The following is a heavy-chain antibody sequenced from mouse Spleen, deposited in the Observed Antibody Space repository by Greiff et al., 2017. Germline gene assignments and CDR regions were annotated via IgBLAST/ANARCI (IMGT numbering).Heavy chain of an antibody. J-gene: IGHJ4*01. CDR3: ASGYSSYAMDY. Sequence: EVQLQQSVAELVRPGASVKLSCTASGFYIKNTYMHWVKQRPEQGLEWIGSIDPANGNTRYAPKFQGKATITADKSSNTAYLQLSSLTSEDTAIYYCASGYSSYAMDYWGQGTSGTVSS. V-gene: IGHV14-3*01. CDR2: IDPANGNT. CDR1: GFYIKNTY.